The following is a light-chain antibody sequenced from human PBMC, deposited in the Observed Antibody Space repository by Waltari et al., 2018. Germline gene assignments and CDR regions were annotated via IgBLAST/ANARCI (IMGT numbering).Light chain of an antibody. V-gene: IGKV3-15*01. J-gene: IGKJ2*03. Sequence: EIVMTQSPATLSVSPGERVTLSCRASQSVRSNLAWYQQKPGQGPRLLIYEGSTRATGIPARFSGSGSGTDFTLTISSLQSEDFAIYYCHQSDDWPPYSFGQGTKLEIK. CDR1: QSVRSN. CDR2: EGS. CDR3: HQSDDWPPYS.